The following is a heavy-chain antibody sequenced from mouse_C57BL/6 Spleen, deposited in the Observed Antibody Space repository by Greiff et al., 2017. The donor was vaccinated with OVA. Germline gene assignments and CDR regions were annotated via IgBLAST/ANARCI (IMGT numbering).Heavy chain of an antibody. CDR2: INPYNGDT. Sequence: VQLQQSGPELVKPGDSVKISCKASGYSFTGYFMNWVMQSHGKSLEWIGRINPYNGDTFYNQKFKGKATLTVDTSSSTAHMELRSLTSEDSAVYYCARGGNAAWFAYWGQGTLVTVSA. CDR3: ARGGNAAWFAY. CDR1: GYSFTGYF. J-gene: IGHJ3*01. V-gene: IGHV1-20*01. D-gene: IGHD2-1*01.